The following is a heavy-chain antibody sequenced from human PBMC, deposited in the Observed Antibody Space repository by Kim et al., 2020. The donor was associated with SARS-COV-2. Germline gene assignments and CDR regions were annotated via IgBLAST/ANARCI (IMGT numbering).Heavy chain of an antibody. V-gene: IGHV3-9*01. CDR1: GFTFDDYA. CDR3: AKDKSLLYATNHFDY. Sequence: GGSLRLSCAASGFTFDDYAMHWVRQAPGKGLEWVSGISWNSGSIGYADSVKGRFTISRDNAKNSLYLQMNSLRAEDTALYYCAKDKSLLYATNHFDYWGQGTLVTVSS. CDR2: ISWNSGSI. J-gene: IGHJ4*02. D-gene: IGHD4-4*01.